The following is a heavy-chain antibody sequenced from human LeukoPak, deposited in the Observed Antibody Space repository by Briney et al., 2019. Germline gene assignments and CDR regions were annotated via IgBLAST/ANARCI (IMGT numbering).Heavy chain of an antibody. CDR2: ISWNSGTI. V-gene: IGHV3-9*03. Sequence: GGSLRLSCAASGFTFDDYAMHWVRQAPGKGLEWVSGISWNSGTIGYADSVKGRFTISRDNAKNSLYLQMDSLRAEDMALYYCAKGYSYSYKYYFDYWGQGTLVTVSS. D-gene: IGHD5-18*01. CDR3: AKGYSYSYKYYFDY. CDR1: GFTFDDYA. J-gene: IGHJ4*02.